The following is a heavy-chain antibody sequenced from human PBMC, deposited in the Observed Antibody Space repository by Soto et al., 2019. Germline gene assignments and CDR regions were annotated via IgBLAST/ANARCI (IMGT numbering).Heavy chain of an antibody. CDR3: XXXXXXXXXXXXF. Sequence: IQLVQSAGGMKRPGASVKVSCKASGYTFNTFGITWVRQAPGQGLEWMGCISGYGGQRDYSRKLQGRITLTTDPSTRTSNMEXRNLXXXXXXXXXXXXXXXXXXXXXXFXGQGTVVT. CDR1: GYTFNTFG. CDR2: ISGYGGQR. J-gene: IGHJ4*02. V-gene: IGHV1-18*01.